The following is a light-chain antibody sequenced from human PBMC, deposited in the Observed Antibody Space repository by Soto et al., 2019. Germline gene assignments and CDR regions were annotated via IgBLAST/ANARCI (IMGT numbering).Light chain of an antibody. J-gene: IGLJ2*01. CDR1: TSDIGRYNY. CDR3: SSYTTSNTLV. Sequence: QSALTQPASVSGSPGQSITISCTGTTSDIGRYNYVAWYQQHPGKAPKVMIYEVSNRPSWISNRFSGSKSGNTASMTISGLLAEDEAHYYCSSYTTSNTLVFGGGTKLTVL. V-gene: IGLV2-14*01. CDR2: EVS.